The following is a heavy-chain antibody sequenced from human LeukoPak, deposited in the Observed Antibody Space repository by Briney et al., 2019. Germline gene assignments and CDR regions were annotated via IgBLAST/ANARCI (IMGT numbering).Heavy chain of an antibody. CDR2: ISGSGGST. Sequence: GGSLRLSCAASGFTFSSYAMSWVRQAPGKGLEWVSAISGSGGSTYYADSVKGRFTISRDNSKNTLYLQMNSLRAEDTAVYYCASPFKQQLIYTDAFDIWGQGTMVTVSS. CDR1: GFTFSSYA. J-gene: IGHJ3*02. CDR3: ASPFKQQLIYTDAFDI. V-gene: IGHV3-23*01. D-gene: IGHD6-13*01.